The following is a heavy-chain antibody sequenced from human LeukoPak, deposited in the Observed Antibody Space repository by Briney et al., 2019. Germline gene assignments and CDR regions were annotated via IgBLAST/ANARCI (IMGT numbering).Heavy chain of an antibody. Sequence: ASVKVSCKASGYTFTSYGISWVRQAPGQGLNSMGWISAYNGNTNYAQKLQGRVTMTTDTSTSTAYMELRSLRSDDTAVYYCARDIVVVVAATGGGDYWGQGTLVTVSS. CDR3: ARDIVVVVAATGGGDY. V-gene: IGHV1-18*04. D-gene: IGHD2-15*01. J-gene: IGHJ4*02. CDR2: ISAYNGNT. CDR1: GYTFTSYG.